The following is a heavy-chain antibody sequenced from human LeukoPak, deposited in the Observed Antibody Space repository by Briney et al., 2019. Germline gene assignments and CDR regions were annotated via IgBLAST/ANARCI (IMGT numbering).Heavy chain of an antibody. CDR3: ARGGYSNYVSDY. CDR1: GYTFTSYG. Sequence: GASVKVSCKASGYTFTSYGISWVRQATGQGLEWMGWMNPNSGNTGYAQKFQGRVTMTRNTSISTAYMELSSLRSEDTAVYYCARGGYSNYVSDYWGQGTLVTVSS. V-gene: IGHV1-8*02. J-gene: IGHJ4*02. CDR2: MNPNSGNT. D-gene: IGHD4-4*01.